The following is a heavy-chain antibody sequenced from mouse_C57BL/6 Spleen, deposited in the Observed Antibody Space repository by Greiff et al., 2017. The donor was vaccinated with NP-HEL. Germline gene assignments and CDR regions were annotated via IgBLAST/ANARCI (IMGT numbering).Heavy chain of an antibody. CDR2: IYPRSGNT. D-gene: IGHD2-5*01. V-gene: IGHV1-81*01. CDR1: GHTFRSYG. CDR3: ARYSNYGGWFAY. J-gene: IGHJ3*01. Sequence: VQGVESGAELARPGASVKLSCKASGHTFRSYGISWVKQRTGQGLEWIGEIYPRSGNTYYNEKFKGKATLTADKSSSTAYMELRSLTSEDSAVYFCARYSNYGGWFAYWGQGTLVTVSA.